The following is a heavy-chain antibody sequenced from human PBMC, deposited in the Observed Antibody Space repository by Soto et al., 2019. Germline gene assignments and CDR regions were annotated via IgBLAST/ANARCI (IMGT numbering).Heavy chain of an antibody. D-gene: IGHD6-13*01. V-gene: IGHV1-46*03. Sequence: GASVKVSCKASGYTFTSYYMHWARQAPGQGLEWMGIINPSGGSTSYAQKFQGRVTMTRDTSTSTVYMELSSLRSEDTAVYYCARVGVSHGFDPWGQGTLVTVSS. CDR2: INPSGGST. CDR1: GYTFTSYY. CDR3: ARVGVSHGFDP. J-gene: IGHJ5*02.